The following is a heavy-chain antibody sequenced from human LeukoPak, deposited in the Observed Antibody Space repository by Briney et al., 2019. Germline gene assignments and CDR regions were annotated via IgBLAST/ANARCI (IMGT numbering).Heavy chain of an antibody. D-gene: IGHD3-22*01. Sequence: GASLRLSCAASGFTFSSYAMSWVRQAPGKGLEWVSAISGSGGSTYYADSVKGRFTISRDNSKNTLYLQMNSLRAEDTAVYYCAKVCDSSGYYSYRTYYYFDYWGQGTLVTVPS. V-gene: IGHV3-23*01. J-gene: IGHJ4*02. CDR2: ISGSGGST. CDR1: GFTFSSYA. CDR3: AKVCDSSGYYSYRTYYYFDY.